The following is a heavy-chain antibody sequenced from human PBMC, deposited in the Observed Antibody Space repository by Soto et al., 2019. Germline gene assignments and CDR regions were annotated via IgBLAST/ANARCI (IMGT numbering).Heavy chain of an antibody. Sequence: EVQVLESGGGLVQPGGSLRLSCAASGFTCSSYAMSWVRQAPGKGLEWVSSISGSGGGTYYADSVKGRFTFSRDNSKNTLYLQMNSLRAEDTAVYYCAKFGMATTKRSPPYYIDYWGQGALVTVSS. CDR1: GFTCSSYA. J-gene: IGHJ4*02. D-gene: IGHD1-1*01. CDR2: ISGSGGGT. CDR3: AKFGMATTKRSPPYYIDY. V-gene: IGHV3-23*01.